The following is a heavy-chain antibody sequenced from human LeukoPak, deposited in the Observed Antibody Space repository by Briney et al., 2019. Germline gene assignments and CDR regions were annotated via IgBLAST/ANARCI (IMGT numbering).Heavy chain of an antibody. CDR2: ISSSSSAT. Sequence: GGPLRLSCAASGFTFSSYSMNWVRQAPGKALEWVSHISSSSSATHYADSVKGRFTISRDNAKNSLYLQMNSLRAEDTAVYYCARAHNWKYGTFDFWGQGTVVTVSS. CDR3: ARAHNWKYGTFDF. D-gene: IGHD1-7*01. J-gene: IGHJ4*02. CDR1: GFTFSSYS. V-gene: IGHV3-48*01.